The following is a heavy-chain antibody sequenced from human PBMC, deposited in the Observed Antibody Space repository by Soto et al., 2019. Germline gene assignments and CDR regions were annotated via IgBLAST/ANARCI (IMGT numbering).Heavy chain of an antibody. D-gene: IGHD1-26*01. CDR3: ARARVGATVVDY. Sequence: QVQLQESGPGLVKPSETLSLTCTVSGGSISSYYWSWIRQPPGKGLEWIGYIYYSGSTNYNPSLKSRVTISVDTSKNQFSLKRSSVTAADTAVYYCARARVGATVVDYWGQGTLVTVSS. CDR2: IYYSGST. J-gene: IGHJ4*02. CDR1: GGSISSYY. V-gene: IGHV4-59*01.